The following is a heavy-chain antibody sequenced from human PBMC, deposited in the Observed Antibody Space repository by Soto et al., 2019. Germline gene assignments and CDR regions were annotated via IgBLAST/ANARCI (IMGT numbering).Heavy chain of an antibody. D-gene: IGHD2-2*01. CDR3: AREDIVVVPAAMAMEYYYYMDV. CDR1: GFTFSSYS. CDR2: ISSSSSSI. V-gene: IGHV3-48*01. J-gene: IGHJ6*03. Sequence: EVQLVESGGGLVQPGGSLRLSCAASGFTFSSYSMNWVRQAPGKGLEWVSYISSSSSSIYYADSVKGRFIISGDNAKNSLYLQMNSLRAEDTAVYYCAREDIVVVPAAMAMEYYYYMDVWGKGTTVTVSS.